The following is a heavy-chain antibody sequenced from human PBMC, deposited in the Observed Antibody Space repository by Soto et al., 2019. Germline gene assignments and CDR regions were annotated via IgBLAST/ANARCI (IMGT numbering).Heavy chain of an antibody. CDR3: AIEYSSSHPYYPIGY. CDR2: IIPIFGTA. CDR1: GGTFSSYS. J-gene: IGHJ4*02. D-gene: IGHD6-6*01. Sequence: QVQLVQSGAEVKKPGSSVKVSCKASGGTFSSYSISWVRQAPGQGLEWMGGIIPIFGTANYAQKFQGRVTITADESTSTAYMSLSSLRSEDTAVYYCAIEYSSSHPYYPIGYWGQGTLVTVSS. V-gene: IGHV1-69*01.